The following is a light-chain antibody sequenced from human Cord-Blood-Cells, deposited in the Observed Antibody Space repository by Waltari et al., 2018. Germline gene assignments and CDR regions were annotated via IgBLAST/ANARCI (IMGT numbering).Light chain of an antibody. V-gene: IGKV1-39*01. Sequence: DIQMTHSPSSLPAPVGDRVTITCRASQSISSYLNWYQQKPGKAPKLLIYAASSLQSGVPSRFSGSGSVTDFTRTISSLQPEDFATYYCQQSYSTPRTFGQGTKVEIK. CDR3: QQSYSTPRT. CDR1: QSISSY. J-gene: IGKJ1*01. CDR2: AAS.